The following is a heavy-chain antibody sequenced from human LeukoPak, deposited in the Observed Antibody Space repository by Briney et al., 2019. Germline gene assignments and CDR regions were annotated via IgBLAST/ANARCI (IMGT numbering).Heavy chain of an antibody. CDR2: IFYSGST. CDR3: ARVFDSGSQAYFYYMDV. D-gene: IGHD3-10*01. CDR1: GGSISTSNYY. Sequence: PSETLSLTCTVSGGSISTSNYYWGWIRQPPGKGLEWIGNIFYSGSTYYSPSVKSRVTMSVDTSKNQLSLKVSSVTAADTAVYYCARVFDSGSQAYFYYMDVWGKGTAVIISS. V-gene: IGHV4-39*07. J-gene: IGHJ6*03.